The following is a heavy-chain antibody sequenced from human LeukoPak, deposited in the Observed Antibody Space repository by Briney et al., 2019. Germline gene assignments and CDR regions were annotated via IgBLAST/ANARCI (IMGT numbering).Heavy chain of an antibody. CDR1: GFTFSSYA. J-gene: IGHJ4*02. V-gene: IGHV3-23*01. CDR3: AKFLPTHIVVANYYFDY. Sequence: GGSLRLSCAASGFTFSSYAMSWVHQAPGKGLEWVSAISGSGGSTYYADSVKGRFTISRDNSKNTLYLQMNSLRAEDTAVYYCAKFLPTHIVVANYYFDYWGQGTLVTVS. CDR2: ISGSGGST. D-gene: IGHD2-21*01.